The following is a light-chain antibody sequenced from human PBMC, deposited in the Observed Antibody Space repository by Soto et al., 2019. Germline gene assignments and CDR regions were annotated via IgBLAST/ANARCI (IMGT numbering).Light chain of an antibody. Sequence: QSALTQPASVSGSPGQSIAISCTGTSSDVGGYNYVSWYQQHPGKAPKLMIYDVSNRPSGVSNRFSGSKSGNTASLTIFGLQAEDDADYYCCLYTTSSTYVFGAGTKLTVL. CDR2: DVS. CDR3: CLYTTSSTYV. CDR1: SSDVGGYNY. V-gene: IGLV2-14*03. J-gene: IGLJ1*01.